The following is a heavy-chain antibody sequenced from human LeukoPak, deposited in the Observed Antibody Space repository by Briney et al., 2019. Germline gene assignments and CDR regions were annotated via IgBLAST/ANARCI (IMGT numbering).Heavy chain of an antibody. CDR3: AKEPTYYDFWSGYYYYYYGMDV. CDR2: ISGSGGGT. CDR1: GFTCSSYA. D-gene: IGHD3-3*01. Sequence: HPGGSLRLSCAASGFTCSSYAMSWVRQAPGKGLEWGSAISGSGGGTYYADSLKGRFTISRDNSKNTLYMQMNSLRAEDTAVYYCAKEPTYYDFWSGYYYYYYGMDVWGQGPTVNV. J-gene: IGHJ6*02. V-gene: IGHV3-23*01.